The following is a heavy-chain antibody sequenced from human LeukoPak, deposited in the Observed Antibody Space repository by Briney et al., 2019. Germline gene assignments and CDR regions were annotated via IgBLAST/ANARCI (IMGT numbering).Heavy chain of an antibody. CDR3: ARDRAVYSDSRGYYPDAFDI. J-gene: IGHJ3*02. D-gene: IGHD3-22*01. CDR2: ISSRSNYI. V-gene: IGHV3-21*01. CDR1: GFTFSSYN. Sequence: GGSLRLSCAASGFTFSSYNMNWVRQAPGKGLEWVSSISSRSNYIHLADSLKGRFTISRDNAKNSLYLQMNSLRAEDTAMYYCARDRAVYSDSRGYYPDAFDIWGQGTMVTVSS.